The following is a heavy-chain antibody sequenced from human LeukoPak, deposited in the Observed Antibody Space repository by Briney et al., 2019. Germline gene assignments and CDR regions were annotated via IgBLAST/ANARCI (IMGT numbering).Heavy chain of an antibody. CDR1: GFTFTNYW. D-gene: IGHD1-26*01. J-gene: IGHJ4*02. CDR2: IQIVVRST. CDR3: ARGAVGIDY. V-gene: IGHV3-74*01. Sequence: GGSLRLSSAASGFTFTNYWMHWVPQAPWKGLVCVSHIQIVVRSTTYAQSFRDRYTISRDKPNNILYLQMNSLRAKDTGVYYCARGAVGIDYWGQGTLVTVSS.